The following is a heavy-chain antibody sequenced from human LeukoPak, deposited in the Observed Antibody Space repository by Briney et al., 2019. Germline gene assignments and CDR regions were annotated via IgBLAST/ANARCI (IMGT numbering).Heavy chain of an antibody. CDR3: ARQYCSSSSCPKDP. Sequence: SVKVSCKASGGTFSSYAISWVRQARGQGLEWMGGIIPIFGTANYAQKFQGRVTITADESTSTAYMELSSLRSEDTAVYYCARQYCSSSSCPKDPWGQGTLVTVSS. J-gene: IGHJ5*02. CDR2: IIPIFGTA. D-gene: IGHD2-2*01. CDR1: GGTFSSYA. V-gene: IGHV1-69*01.